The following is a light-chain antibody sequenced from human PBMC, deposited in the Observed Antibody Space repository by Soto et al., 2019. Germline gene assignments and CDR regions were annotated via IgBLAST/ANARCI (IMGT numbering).Light chain of an antibody. CDR3: QQYNSYPYT. J-gene: IGKJ2*01. V-gene: IGKV1-5*01. CDR1: QSITNW. Sequence: DIPMTQSPSTLSASVGDRVTITCRASQSITNWLAWYQQKPGKAPKLLIYDASSLAGGVPSRISGSGFGTEFTLTISSLQPDDFATYYCQQYNSYPYTFGQGTKLEIK. CDR2: DAS.